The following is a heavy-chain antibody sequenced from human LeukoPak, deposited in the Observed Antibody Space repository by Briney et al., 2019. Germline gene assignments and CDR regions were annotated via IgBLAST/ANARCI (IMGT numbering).Heavy chain of an antibody. Sequence: GGSLRLSCAASGFTFSSYAVHWVRQAPGKGLEWVAVISYDGSNKYYADSVKGRFTISRDNSKNTLYLQMNSLRAEDTAVYYCARESRGTAITMVRGVIIGYFDYWGQGTLVTVSS. CDR2: ISYDGSNK. CDR3: ARESRGTAITMVRGVIIGYFDY. CDR1: GFTFSSYA. D-gene: IGHD3-10*01. V-gene: IGHV3-30-3*01. J-gene: IGHJ4*02.